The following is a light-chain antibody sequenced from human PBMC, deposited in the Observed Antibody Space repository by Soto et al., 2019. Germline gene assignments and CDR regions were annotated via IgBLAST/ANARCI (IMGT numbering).Light chain of an antibody. CDR1: QSVNSDY. J-gene: IGKJ1*01. CDR2: GAS. CDR3: QQYDSSPRT. Sequence: EIVLTQSPGTLSLSPGERATLSCRASQSVNSDYLAWYQQKPGRGPRVLMFGASSRATGIPDRFSGSGSGTDFTLTISRLEPDDFAVYYCQQYDSSPRTFGQGTKVEIK. V-gene: IGKV3-20*01.